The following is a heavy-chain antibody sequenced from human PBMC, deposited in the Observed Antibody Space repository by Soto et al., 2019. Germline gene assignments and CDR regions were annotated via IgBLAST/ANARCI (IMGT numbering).Heavy chain of an antibody. J-gene: IGHJ4*02. Sequence: HPGGSLRLSCAASGFTFSSYAMSWVRQAPGKGLEWVSAISGSGGSTYYADSVKGRFTISRDNSKNTLYLQMNSLRAEDTAVYYCAKGGKGQLVPYVHWGQGTLVTVSS. CDR3: AKGGKGQLVPYVH. D-gene: IGHD6-6*01. V-gene: IGHV3-23*01. CDR2: ISGSGGST. CDR1: GFTFSSYA.